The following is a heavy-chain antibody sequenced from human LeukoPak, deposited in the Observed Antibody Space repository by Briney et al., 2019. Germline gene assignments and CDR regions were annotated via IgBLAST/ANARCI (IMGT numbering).Heavy chain of an antibody. V-gene: IGHV4-30-2*01. D-gene: IGHD3-10*01. CDR1: GGSFSGYY. CDR2: IYHSGST. CDR3: ARSTMVRGVIIPSFGE. J-gene: IGHJ4*02. Sequence: EPSETLSLTCAVYGGSFSGYYWSWIRQPPGKGLEWIGYIYHSGSTYYNPSLKSRVTISVDRSKNQFSLKLSSVTAADTAVYYCARSTMVRGVIIPSFGEWGQGTLVTVSS.